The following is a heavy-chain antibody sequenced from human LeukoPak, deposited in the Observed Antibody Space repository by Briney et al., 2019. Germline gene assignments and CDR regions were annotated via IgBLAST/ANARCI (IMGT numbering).Heavy chain of an antibody. Sequence: GGSLRLSCAASGFTFSSYSMNWVRQAPGKGLEWGSSISSSSSYIYYADSVKGRFTISRDNAKNSLYLQVNSLRAEDTAVYYCARRHYYDSSGYYLLRPGRFDYWGQGTLVTVSS. CDR3: ARRHYYDSSGYYLLRPGRFDY. V-gene: IGHV3-21*01. J-gene: IGHJ4*02. CDR1: GFTFSSYS. D-gene: IGHD3-22*01. CDR2: ISSSSSYI.